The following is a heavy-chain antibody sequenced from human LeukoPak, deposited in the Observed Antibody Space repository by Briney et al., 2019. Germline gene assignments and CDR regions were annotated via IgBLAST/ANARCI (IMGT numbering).Heavy chain of an antibody. Sequence: GGSLRLSCAASGFTFSNSGMHWVRKAPGKGLERVAVIWYHGNEIHYVDSVKGRFTISRDNFRNTLYLQMNSLRAEDSAVYYCVRGSGGNGYGYWGDNWGQGTLVTVSS. J-gene: IGHJ4*02. CDR3: VRGSGGNGYGYWGDN. V-gene: IGHV3-33*01. CDR2: IWYHGNEI. CDR1: GFTFSNSG. D-gene: IGHD5-12*01.